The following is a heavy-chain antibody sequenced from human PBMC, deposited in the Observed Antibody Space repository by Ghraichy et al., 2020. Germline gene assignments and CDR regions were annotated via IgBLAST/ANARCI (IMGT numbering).Heavy chain of an antibody. J-gene: IGHJ5*02. CDR1: GYTFTSYG. V-gene: IGHV1-18*04. Sequence: ASVKVSCKASGYTFTSYGISWVRQAPGQGLEWMGWISAYNGNTNYAQKLQGRVTMTTDTSTSTAYMELRSLRSDDTAVYYCARDLRAIHSIAVAGDWFDPWGQGTLVTVYS. D-gene: IGHD6-19*01. CDR3: ARDLRAIHSIAVAGDWFDP. CDR2: ISAYNGNT.